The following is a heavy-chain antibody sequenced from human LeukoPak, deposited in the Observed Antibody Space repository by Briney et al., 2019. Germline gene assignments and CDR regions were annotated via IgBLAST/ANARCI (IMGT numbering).Heavy chain of an antibody. CDR2: IYYRGST. Sequence: TSETLSLTCTVSGGSISSYYWSWIRQPPGKGLEWIGSIYYRGSTYYSPSLKSRVTISVDTSKNQFPLKLNSVTAADTAVYYCARQESDSIFYKWFDPWGQGTLVTVSS. D-gene: IGHD3-3*02. J-gene: IGHJ5*02. V-gene: IGHV4-39*01. CDR3: ARQESDSIFYKWFDP. CDR1: GGSISSYY.